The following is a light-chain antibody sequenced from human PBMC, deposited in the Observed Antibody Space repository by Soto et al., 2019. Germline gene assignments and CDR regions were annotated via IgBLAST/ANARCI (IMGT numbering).Light chain of an antibody. J-gene: IGKJ4*01. V-gene: IGKV3-11*01. CDR1: QSVSSY. CDR3: QQRSNWPPVT. CDR2: DAS. Sequence: EIVLTQSPATLSLSPGERATLSCRASQSVSSYLAWYQQKPGQAPRLLIYDASNRATGIPARFSGSGSGTGFTRTISSLEPEDFALYYCQQRSNWPPVTFGGGTKVEIK.